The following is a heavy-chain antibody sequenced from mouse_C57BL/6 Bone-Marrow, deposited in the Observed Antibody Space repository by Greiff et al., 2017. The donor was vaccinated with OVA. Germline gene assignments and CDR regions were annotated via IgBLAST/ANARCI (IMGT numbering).Heavy chain of an antibody. Sequence: QVQLQQPGAELVKPGASVKLSCKASGYTFTSYWMHWVKQRPGQGLEWIGMIHPNSGSTNYNEKFKSKAKLTVDKSSSTAYMQLSSLTSEDSAVYYCARRTRSYWYFDVWGTGTTVTVSS. CDR2: IHPNSGST. V-gene: IGHV1-64*01. CDR1: GYTFTSYW. CDR3: ARRTRSYWYFDV. J-gene: IGHJ1*03.